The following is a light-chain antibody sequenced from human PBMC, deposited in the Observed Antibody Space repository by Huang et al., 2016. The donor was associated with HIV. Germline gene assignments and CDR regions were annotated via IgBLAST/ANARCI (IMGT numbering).Light chain of an antibody. CDR1: QSLLQSNGYNY. Sequence: DIVMAQSPLSLSVTPGEPASISCRSSQSLLQSNGYNYLYWYRQKPGQSPQHLIYFAVNRASGVPDRFSGSGSGIDFTLRISRVEAEDIGVYYCMQALQTPYTFGQGTKLEIK. CDR3: MQALQTPYT. V-gene: IGKV2-28*01. CDR2: FAV. J-gene: IGKJ2*01.